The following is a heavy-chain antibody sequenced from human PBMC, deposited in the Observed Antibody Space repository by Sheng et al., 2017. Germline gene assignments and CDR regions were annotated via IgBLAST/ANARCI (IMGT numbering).Heavy chain of an antibody. CDR3: ADTYYDFWSGYRGYYSGR. J-gene: IGHJ6*03. Sequence: QLQLQESGPGLVKPSETLSLTCTVSGGSISSSSYYWGWIRQPPGKGLEWIGSIYYSGSTYYNPSLKSRVTISVDTSKNQFSLKLSSVTAADTAVYYCADTYYDFWSGYRGYYSGRLGQRDHGHRLL. V-gene: IGHV4-39*01. D-gene: IGHD3-3*01. CDR2: IYYSGST. CDR1: GGSISSSSYY.